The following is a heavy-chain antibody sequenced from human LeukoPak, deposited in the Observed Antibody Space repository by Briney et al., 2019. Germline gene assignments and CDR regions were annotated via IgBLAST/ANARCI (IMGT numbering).Heavy chain of an antibody. J-gene: IGHJ4*02. CDR1: GDSFIRHS. V-gene: IGHV3-48*01. CDR3: AREYDSRARFDS. D-gene: IGHD6-13*01. CDR2: IASSGSPI. Sequence: GGSLRLSCVGSGDSFIRHSMNWVRRAPGKGLERIAYIASSGSPIYYADSVKGRFTVSRDNARTSLFLHMNSLRAEDTAVYYCAREYDSRARFDSWGQGTLVTV.